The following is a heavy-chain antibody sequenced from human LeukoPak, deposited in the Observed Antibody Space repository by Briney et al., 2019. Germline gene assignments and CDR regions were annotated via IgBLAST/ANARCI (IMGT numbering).Heavy chain of an antibody. Sequence: SETLSLTCAVSGYSISSGYYWGWIRQPPGKGLEWIGSIYHSGSTYYNPSLKSRVTISVDTSKNQFSLKLSSVTAAGTAVYYCARLESGYYGSGSPDYWGQGTLVTVSS. V-gene: IGHV4-38-2*01. CDR2: IYHSGST. J-gene: IGHJ4*02. D-gene: IGHD3-10*01. CDR1: GYSISSGYY. CDR3: ARLESGYYGSGSPDY.